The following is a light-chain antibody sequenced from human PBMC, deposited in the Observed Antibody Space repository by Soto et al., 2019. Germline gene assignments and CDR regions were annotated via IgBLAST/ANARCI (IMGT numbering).Light chain of an antibody. CDR3: QQHHNWPWT. V-gene: IGKV3-15*01. Sequence: ETVLTQSPATLSLSPGETATLSCRASQRVTNNLAWYQWKLGQPPRLLIYGASTRATGISVRFRGSGSGTEFTLTISSLQSEDSAVYYCQQHHNWPWTFGQGTRVELK. J-gene: IGKJ1*01. CDR1: QRVTNN. CDR2: GAS.